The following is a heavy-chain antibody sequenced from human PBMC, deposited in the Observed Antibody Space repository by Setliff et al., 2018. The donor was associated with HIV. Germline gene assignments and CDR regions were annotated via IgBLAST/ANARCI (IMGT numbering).Heavy chain of an antibody. CDR1: GYTFTNYY. D-gene: IGHD3-22*01. V-gene: IGHV1-46*01. CDR3: ARCYYDSSGPTDAFDI. J-gene: IGHJ3*02. CDR2: INPSGSRT. Sequence: ASVKVSCKASGYTFTNYYIHWVRQAPGQGLEWMGLINPSGSRTSYAQKFQGRLTMTRDTSRSTVHMELSSLRSEDTAVYYCARCYYDSSGPTDAFDIWGQGTVVTVSS.